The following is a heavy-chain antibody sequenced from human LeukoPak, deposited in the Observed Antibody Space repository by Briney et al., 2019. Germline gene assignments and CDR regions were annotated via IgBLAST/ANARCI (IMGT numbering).Heavy chain of an antibody. J-gene: IGHJ6*03. CDR3: ARLGVTATYYYYYYMDL. D-gene: IGHD2-21*02. CDR2: ISRRGSTI. V-gene: IGHV3-11*04. CDR1: GFTFSDYY. Sequence: GGSLRLSCAASGFTFSDYYMRWIRHAPEEGGEWVSYISRRGSTIYYADSVKGPFTISRDNAKNSLYLQMNSLRAEDTAVYYCARLGVTATYYYYYYMDLWGKGTTVTISS.